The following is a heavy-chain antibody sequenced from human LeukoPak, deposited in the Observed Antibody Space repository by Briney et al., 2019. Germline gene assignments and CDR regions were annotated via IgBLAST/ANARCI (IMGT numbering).Heavy chain of an antibody. V-gene: IGHV3-30*02. J-gene: IGHJ4*02. CDR3: ANLRGSSFDY. Sequence: GSLRLSCLASGFIFSNYGMHWVRQAPGKGLEWVAFIRYVGSNKYYADSVKGRFTISRDNSKNTLYLQMNSLRAEDTAAYYCANLRGSSFDYWGQGTLVTVSS. D-gene: IGHD6-6*01. CDR2: IRYVGSNK. CDR1: GFIFSNYG.